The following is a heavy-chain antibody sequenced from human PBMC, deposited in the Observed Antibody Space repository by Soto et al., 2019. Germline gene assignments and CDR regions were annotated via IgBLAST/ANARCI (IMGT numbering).Heavy chain of an antibody. CDR1: GFTFSNAW. Sequence: GGSLRLSCAASGFTFSNAWMNWVRQAPGKGLEWVGRIKSKTDGGTTDYTAPGKGRFTISRYDSKNTLYLQMHSLKTEDTAVYYCTTDRAHSSGWYFGGGLYYYGMDVWGQGTTVTVSS. CDR3: TTDRAHSSGWYFGGGLYYYGMDV. CDR2: IKSKTDGGTT. D-gene: IGHD6-19*01. V-gene: IGHV3-15*07. J-gene: IGHJ6*02.